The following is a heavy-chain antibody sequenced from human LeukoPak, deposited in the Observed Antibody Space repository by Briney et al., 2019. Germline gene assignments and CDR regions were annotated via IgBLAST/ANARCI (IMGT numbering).Heavy chain of an antibody. CDR2: INPNSGGT. J-gene: IGHJ6*03. CDR3: ARYSSSYNYYYYMDV. Sequence: GASVKVSCKASGYTFTGYYMHWVRQAPGQGLEWMGWINPNSGGTNYAQKFQGRVTMTRDTSISTAYMELSRLRSDDTAVYYCARYSSSYNYYYYMDVWGKGTTVTVSS. D-gene: IGHD6-6*01. V-gene: IGHV1-2*02. CDR1: GYTFTGYY.